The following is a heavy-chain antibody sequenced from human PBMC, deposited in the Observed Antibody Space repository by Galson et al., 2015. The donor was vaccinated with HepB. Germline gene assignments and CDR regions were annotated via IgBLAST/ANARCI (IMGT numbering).Heavy chain of an antibody. D-gene: IGHD2-15*01. CDR3: ARGRGCSGGSCRNWFDP. J-gene: IGHJ5*02. V-gene: IGHV4-34*01. CDR1: GGSFSGYY. Sequence: SETLSLTCAVYGGSFSGYYRSWIRQPPGKGLEWIGEINHSGSTNYNPSLKSRVTISVDTSKNQFSLKLSSVTAADTAVYYCARGRGCSGGSCRNWFDPWGQGTLVTVSS. CDR2: INHSGST.